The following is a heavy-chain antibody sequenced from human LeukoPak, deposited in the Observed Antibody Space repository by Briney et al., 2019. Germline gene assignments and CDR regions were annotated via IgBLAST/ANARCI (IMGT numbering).Heavy chain of an antibody. D-gene: IGHD6-13*01. V-gene: IGHV4-34*01. J-gene: IGHJ6*03. CDR2: INHSGST. CDR1: GGSFSGYY. CDR3: ARDYPDSSSREYKYYYYYMDV. Sequence: SETLSLTCAVYGGSFSGYYWSWIRQPPGKGLEWIGEINHSGSTNYNPSLKSRVTISVDTSKNQFSLKLSSVTAADTAVYYCARDYPDSSSREYKYYYYYMDVWGKGTTVTISS.